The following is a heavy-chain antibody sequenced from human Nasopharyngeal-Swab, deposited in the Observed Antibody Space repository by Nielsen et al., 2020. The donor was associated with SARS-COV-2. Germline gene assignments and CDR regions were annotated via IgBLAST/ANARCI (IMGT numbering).Heavy chain of an antibody. CDR1: GGTFSSYA. D-gene: IGHD3-9*01. CDR3: ARDRYDILTGYYPPPYYGMDV. Sequence: SVKVSCKASGGTFSSYAISWVRQAPGQGLEWMGGIIPIFGTANYAQKFQGRVTITADESTSTAYMELSSLRSEDTAVYYCARDRYDILTGYYPPPYYGMDVWGQGTTVPSP. V-gene: IGHV1-69*13. CDR2: IIPIFGTA. J-gene: IGHJ6*02.